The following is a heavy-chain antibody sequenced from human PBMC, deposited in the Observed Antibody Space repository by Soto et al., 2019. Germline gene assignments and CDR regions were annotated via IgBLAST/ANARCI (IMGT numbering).Heavy chain of an antibody. V-gene: IGHV1-46*01. CDR1: GYTFTSYY. CDR3: ASPLTNYYYYGMDV. Sequence: GASVKVSCKASGYTFTSYYMHWVRQAPGQGLEWMGIINPSGGSKSYAQKFQGRVTMTRDTSTSTVYMELSSLRPEDTAVYYCASPLTNYYYYGMDVWGQGTTVTVS. CDR2: INPSGGSK. D-gene: IGHD3-3*01. J-gene: IGHJ6*02.